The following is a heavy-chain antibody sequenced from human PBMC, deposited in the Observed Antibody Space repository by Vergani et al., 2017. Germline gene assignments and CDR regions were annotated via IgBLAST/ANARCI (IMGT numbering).Heavy chain of an antibody. D-gene: IGHD3-22*01. CDR1: RFTFSSYG. CDR2: IWYDGSNK. CDR3: ARGFRTSIVVFIDDAFDI. J-gene: IGHJ3*02. Sequence: QVQLVESGGGVVQPGRSLRLSCAASRFTFSSYGMHWVRQAPGKGLEWVAVIWYDGSNKYYADSVKGRFTISRDNSKNTLYLQMNSLRAEDTAVYYCARGFRTSIVVFIDDAFDIWGQGTRVTVSS. V-gene: IGHV3-33*01.